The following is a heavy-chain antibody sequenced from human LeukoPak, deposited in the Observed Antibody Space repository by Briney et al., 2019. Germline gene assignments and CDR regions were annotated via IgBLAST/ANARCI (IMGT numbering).Heavy chain of an antibody. V-gene: IGHV3-7*01. CDR3: ARDKFGGTDY. CDR2: IKPDGSEK. CDR1: GFTFSSSW. Sequence: GGSLRLSCAASGFTFSSSWMSWVRQAPGKGLEWVANIKPDGSEKYYVDAVKGRLTISRDNAKNSVYLQMKSLRAVDTAVYYCARDKFGGTDYWGQGTLVTVSS. J-gene: IGHJ4*02. D-gene: IGHD3-16*01.